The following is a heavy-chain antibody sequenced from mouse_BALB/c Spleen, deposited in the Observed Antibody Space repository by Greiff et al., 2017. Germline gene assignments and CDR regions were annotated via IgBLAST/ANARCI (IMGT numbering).Heavy chain of an antibody. Sequence: EVKLMESGPELVKPGASVKMSCKASGYTFTSYVMHWVKQKPGQGLEWIGYINPYNDGTKYNEKFKGKATLTSDKSSSTAYMELSSLTSEDSAVYYCARPYYGNSYYYAMDYWGQGTSVTVSS. J-gene: IGHJ4*01. CDR3: ARPYYGNSYYYAMDY. CDR2: INPYNDGT. CDR1: GYTFTSYV. D-gene: IGHD2-10*01. V-gene: IGHV1-14*01.